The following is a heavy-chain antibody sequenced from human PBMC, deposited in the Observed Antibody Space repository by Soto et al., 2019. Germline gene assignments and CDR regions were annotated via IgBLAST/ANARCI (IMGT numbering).Heavy chain of an antibody. CDR2: IYTSGST. CDR1: SGSVSSYY. D-gene: IGHD2-15*01. CDR3: ARSGGSFNLDY. Sequence: PSETLSLTCTVSSGSVSSYYWSWIRQPAGQGLEWIGRIYTSGSTNYNPSLKSRVTMSVDTSKNQFSLKLSSVTAADTAVYYCARSGGSFNLDYWGQGTLDTVSS. J-gene: IGHJ4*02. V-gene: IGHV4-4*07.